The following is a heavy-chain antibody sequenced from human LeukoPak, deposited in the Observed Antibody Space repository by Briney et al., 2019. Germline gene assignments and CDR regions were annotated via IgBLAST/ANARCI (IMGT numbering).Heavy chain of an antibody. V-gene: IGHV3-30*18. CDR3: AKVLGPDAFDI. J-gene: IGHJ3*02. CDR1: GFTFSSYG. CDR2: ISSDGTNR. Sequence: GGSLRLSCAASGFTFSSYGMHWVRQAPGKGLEWVAVISSDGTNRYYADSVKGRFTISRDNSKNTLYLQMDSLRAEDTAVYYCAKVLGPDAFDIWGQGTMVTVSS.